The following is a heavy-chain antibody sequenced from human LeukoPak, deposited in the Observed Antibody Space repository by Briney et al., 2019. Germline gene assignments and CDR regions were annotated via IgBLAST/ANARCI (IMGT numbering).Heavy chain of an antibody. J-gene: IGHJ6*02. CDR1: GFTFSSYW. CDR3: ARDRHCANGVCHSPPGMDV. V-gene: IGHV3-33*08. D-gene: IGHD2-8*01. Sequence: GGSLRLSCAASGFTFSSYWMNWVRQAPGKGLEWVADIWFDGKNEHFADSVKGRFTISRDNSKNTMYLQINSLRAEDTAVYYCARDRHCANGVCHSPPGMDVWGQGTTVTVSS. CDR2: IWFDGKNE.